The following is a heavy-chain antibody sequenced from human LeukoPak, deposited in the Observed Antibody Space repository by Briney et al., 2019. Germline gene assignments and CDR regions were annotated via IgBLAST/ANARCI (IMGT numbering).Heavy chain of an antibody. CDR3: ARARGLNIVVVPAAIYYFDY. J-gene: IGHJ4*02. V-gene: IGHV1-69*01. Sequence: SVKVSCKASGCTFSSYAISWVRQAPGQGLEWMGGIIPIFGTANYAQKLQGRVTITADESTSPAYMELSSLRSEDTAVSYCARARGLNIVVVPAAIYYFDYWGQGTLVTVSS. D-gene: IGHD2-2*02. CDR2: IIPIFGTA. CDR1: GCTFSSYA.